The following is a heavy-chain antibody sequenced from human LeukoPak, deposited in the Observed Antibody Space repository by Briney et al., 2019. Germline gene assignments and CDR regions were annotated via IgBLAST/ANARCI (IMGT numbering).Heavy chain of an antibody. CDR1: GYTFTSYG. D-gene: IGHD2-8*01. CDR3: ARVSERLKGYYMDV. J-gene: IGHJ6*03. Sequence: ASVKVSCKASGYTFTSYGITWVRQAPGQGLEWMGCISAYNVITRYAQKLQGRVTMTTDTSTSTAYMELRSLRLDDTAVYYCARVSERLKGYYMDVWGKGTTVTVSS. V-gene: IGHV1-18*01. CDR2: ISAYNVIT.